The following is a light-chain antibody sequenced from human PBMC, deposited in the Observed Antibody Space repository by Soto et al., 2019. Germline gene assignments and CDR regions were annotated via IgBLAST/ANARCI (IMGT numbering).Light chain of an antibody. CDR3: HQYGISPPVT. CDR2: GAS. J-gene: IGKJ5*01. V-gene: IGKV3-20*01. Sequence: ENVLTQSPGTLSLSPGERATLSCRASQSASRNYLAWYQQKPGQAPRLLIYGASTRATGIPDRFSGGGSGTDFTLTISRLEPQDFAMYYCHQYGISPPVTFGQGTRLEIK. CDR1: QSASRNY.